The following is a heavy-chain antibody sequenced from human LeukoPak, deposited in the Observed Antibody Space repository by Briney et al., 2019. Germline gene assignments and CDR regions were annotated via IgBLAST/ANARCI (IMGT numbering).Heavy chain of an antibody. CDR1: RGSISRSGCY. CDR2: IYTSGST. D-gene: IGHD3-9*01. V-gene: IGHV4-61*02. CDR3: ARSPYGTYYDFLTGPFDS. Sequence: PSETLSLTCTVSRGSISRSGCYWSWIRQPAGKGLEWIGRIYTSGSTNYNPSLKSRVTISIDTSKNQFSLKLSSVTAADTAVYYCARSPYGTYYDFLTGPFDSWGQGTLVTVSS. J-gene: IGHJ4*02.